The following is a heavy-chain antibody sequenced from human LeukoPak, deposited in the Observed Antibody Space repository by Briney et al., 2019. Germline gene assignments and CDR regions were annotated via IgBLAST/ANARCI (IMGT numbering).Heavy chain of an antibody. Sequence: GGPLRLSCAASGFTFSSHWMSWVRQAPGKGLEWVANIKEDGTDKYYVDSVKGRFTISRDNAKNSLYLQMNSLRAEDTAVYYCASSWVGAHTGPFDYWGQGTLVTVSS. CDR3: ASSWVGAHTGPFDY. J-gene: IGHJ4*02. CDR2: IKEDGTDK. V-gene: IGHV3-7*03. D-gene: IGHD1-26*01. CDR1: GFTFSSHW.